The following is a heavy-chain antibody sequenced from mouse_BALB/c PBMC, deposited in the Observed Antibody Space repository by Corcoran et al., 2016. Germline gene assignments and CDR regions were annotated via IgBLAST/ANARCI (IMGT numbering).Heavy chain of an antibody. Sequence: EVQLQQSGAELVKPGASVKLSCTAAGFNIKDTYMHWVKQRPEQGLEWIGRIDPANGNTKYDPKFQGKATITTDTSSNTAYLQLSSLTSEDTAVYYCARWDWYFDVWGAGTMVTVSS. CDR3: ARWDWYFDV. CDR2: IDPANGNT. V-gene: IGHV14-3*02. J-gene: IGHJ1*01. CDR1: GFNIKDTY.